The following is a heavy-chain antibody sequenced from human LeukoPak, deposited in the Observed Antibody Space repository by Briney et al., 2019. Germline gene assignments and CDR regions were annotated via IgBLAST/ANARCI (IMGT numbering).Heavy chain of an antibody. J-gene: IGHJ5*02. CDR1: GGSFSGYY. CDR3: ARRVAMTTVTSWFDP. D-gene: IGHD4-17*01. V-gene: IGHV4-59*01. Sequence: SETLSLTCAVYGGSFSGYYWNWIRQPPGKGLEWIGYIYYSGSTNYNPSLKSRVTISVDTSKNQFSLKLSSVTAADTAVYYCARRVAMTTVTSWFDPWGQGTLVTVSS. CDR2: IYYSGST.